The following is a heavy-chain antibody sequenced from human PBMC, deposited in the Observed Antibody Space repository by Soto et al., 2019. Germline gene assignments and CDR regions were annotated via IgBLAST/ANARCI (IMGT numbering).Heavy chain of an antibody. D-gene: IGHD3-22*01. V-gene: IGHV1-46*01. CDR3: AREARRPNPMIVVLEKWFDP. CDR1: GYTFTNYY. J-gene: IGHJ5*02. CDR2: INPSGGRT. Sequence: ASVKVSCKASGYTFTNYYLHWVRQAPGQGLEWMGTINPSGGRTTYAQKFQGRVTMTRDTSTSTVYMEMSSLKSEDTAVYYCAREARRPNPMIVVLEKWFDPWGQGTLVTFSS.